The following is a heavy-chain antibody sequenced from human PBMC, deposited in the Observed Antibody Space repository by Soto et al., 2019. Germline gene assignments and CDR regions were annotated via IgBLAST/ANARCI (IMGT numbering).Heavy chain of an antibody. D-gene: IGHD6-19*01. Sequence: QVQLVESGGGVVQPGRSLRLSCAASGFTFSSYAMHWVRQAPGKGLEWVAVISYDGSNKYYADSVKGRFTISRDNSKNTLYLQMNSLRAEDTAVHYCARGDRAVADYWGQGTLVTVSS. J-gene: IGHJ4*02. CDR2: ISYDGSNK. CDR3: ARGDRAVADY. CDR1: GFTFSSYA. V-gene: IGHV3-30-3*01.